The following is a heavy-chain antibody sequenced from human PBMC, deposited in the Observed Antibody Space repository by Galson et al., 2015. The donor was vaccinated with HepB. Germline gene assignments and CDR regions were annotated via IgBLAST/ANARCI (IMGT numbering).Heavy chain of an antibody. CDR1: GFTFSSYG. Sequence: SLRLSCAASGFTFSSYGMHWVRQAPGKRLEWVAVISYDGSNKYYADSVKGRFTISRDNSKNTQYLQMNSLRAEDTAVYYCAKDLFDHDYGDVYDFFDYWGQGTLVTVSS. CDR2: ISYDGSNK. D-gene: IGHD4-17*01. J-gene: IGHJ4*02. CDR3: AKDLFDHDYGDVYDFFDY. V-gene: IGHV3-30*18.